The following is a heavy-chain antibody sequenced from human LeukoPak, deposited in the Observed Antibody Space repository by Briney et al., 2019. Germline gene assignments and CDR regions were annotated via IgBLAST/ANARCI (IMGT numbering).Heavy chain of an antibody. CDR3: ARVAEMATIRRYYYGMDV. V-gene: IGHV1-69*13. D-gene: IGHD5-24*01. CDR1: GGTFSSYA. CDR2: IIPIFGTA. Sequence: SVKVSCKASGGTFSSYAISWVRQAPGQGLEWMGGIIPIFGTANYAQKFQGRVTITADESTSTAYMELSSLRSEDTAVYYCARVAEMATIRRYYYGMDVWGQGTTVTVSS. J-gene: IGHJ6*02.